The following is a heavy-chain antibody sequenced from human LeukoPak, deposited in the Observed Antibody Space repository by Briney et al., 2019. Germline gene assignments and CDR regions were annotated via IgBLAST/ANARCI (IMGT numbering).Heavy chain of an antibody. Sequence: GASVKVSCKASGYSFTSHYMHWVRQAPGQGLEWLGLINPSGSSTLYAQKFQGRVTITADKSTTTAYMEVSSLRPEDTAVYYCAKTPVGMVALDYWGQGTLVTVSS. CDR3: AKTPVGMVALDY. CDR2: INPSGSST. CDR1: GYSFTSHY. V-gene: IGHV1-46*01. J-gene: IGHJ4*02. D-gene: IGHD2-15*01.